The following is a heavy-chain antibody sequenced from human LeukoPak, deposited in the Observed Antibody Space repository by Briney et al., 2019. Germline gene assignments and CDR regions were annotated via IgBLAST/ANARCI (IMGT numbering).Heavy chain of an antibody. D-gene: IGHD3-22*01. CDR2: INPNSGGT. J-gene: IGHJ1*01. V-gene: IGHV1-2*02. Sequence: ASVKVSCKASGYTFTGYYMHWVRQAPGQGLEWMGWINPNSGGTNYAQKFQGRVTMTRDTSISTAYMELSRLRSDDTAVYYCAGGPHGTSGYYYVAEFYQRQGHGAMVTVSS. CDR3: AGGPHGTSGYYYVAEFYQR. CDR1: GYTFTGYY.